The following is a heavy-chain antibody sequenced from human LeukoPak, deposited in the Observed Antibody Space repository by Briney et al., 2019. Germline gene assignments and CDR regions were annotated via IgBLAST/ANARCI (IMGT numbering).Heavy chain of an antibody. Sequence: PGGSLRLSCAASGFTVSSSYMSWVRQAAGKGLEWVSVIYSGGSTYYADSVKGRFTISRDNSKNTLYLQMNSLRDEDTAVYYCARAFDCSSTSCYAAGMDYWGQGTLVTVSS. CDR2: IYSGGST. D-gene: IGHD2-2*01. V-gene: IGHV3-66*01. CDR3: ARAFDCSSTSCYAAGMDY. CDR1: GFTVSSSY. J-gene: IGHJ4*02.